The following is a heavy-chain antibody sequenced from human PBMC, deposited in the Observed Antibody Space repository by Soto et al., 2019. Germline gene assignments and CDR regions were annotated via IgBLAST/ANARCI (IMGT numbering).Heavy chain of an antibody. J-gene: IGHJ5*02. D-gene: IGHD5-18*01. V-gene: IGHV1-69*13. CDR2: IIPIFGTA. Sequence: VASVKVSCKASGGTFSSYAISWVRQAPGQGLEWMGGIIPIFGTANYAQKFQGRVTITADESTSTAYMELSSLRSEDTAVYYCARGYSYGPGDWFDPWGQGTLVTVSS. CDR1: GGTFSSYA. CDR3: ARGYSYGPGDWFDP.